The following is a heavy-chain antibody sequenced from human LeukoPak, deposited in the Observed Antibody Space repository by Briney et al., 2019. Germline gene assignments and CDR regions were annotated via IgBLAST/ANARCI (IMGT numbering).Heavy chain of an antibody. CDR3: ASVSHYYGSGSLRGYMDV. D-gene: IGHD3-10*01. J-gene: IGHJ6*03. CDR2: IIPIFGTA. CDR1: GYTFTSYG. Sequence: ASVKVSCKASGYTFTSYGISWVRQAPGQGLEWMGGIIPIFGTANYAQKFQGRVTITADESTSTAYMELSSLRSEDTAVYYCASVSHYYGSGSLRGYMDVWGKGTTVTVSS. V-gene: IGHV1-69*13.